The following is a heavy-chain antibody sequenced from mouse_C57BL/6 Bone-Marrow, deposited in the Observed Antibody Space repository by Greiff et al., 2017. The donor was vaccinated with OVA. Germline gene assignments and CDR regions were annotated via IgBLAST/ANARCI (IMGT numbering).Heavy chain of an antibody. J-gene: IGHJ1*03. Sequence: EVQRVESGEGLVKPGGSLKLSCAASGFTFSSYAMSWVRQTPEKRLEWVAYISSGGDYIYYADTVKGRFTISRDNARNTLYLQMSSLKSEDTAMYYCTRPQTGPWYFDVWGTGTTVTVSS. D-gene: IGHD4-1*01. V-gene: IGHV5-9-1*02. CDR1: GFTFSSYA. CDR3: TRPQTGPWYFDV. CDR2: ISSGGDYI.